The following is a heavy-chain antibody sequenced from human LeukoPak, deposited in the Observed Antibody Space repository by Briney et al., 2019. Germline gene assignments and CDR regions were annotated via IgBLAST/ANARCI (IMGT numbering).Heavy chain of an antibody. CDR3: ARDRRTFTIGSWFDP. D-gene: IGHD5-24*01. Sequence: ASVKVSCKASGYTFTSYDINWVRQATGQGLEWMGWINPNSGGTNYAQKFQGRVTMTRDTSISTAYMELSRLRSDDTAVYYCARDRRTFTIGSWFDPWGQGTLVTVSS. J-gene: IGHJ5*02. V-gene: IGHV1-2*02. CDR2: INPNSGGT. CDR1: GYTFTSYD.